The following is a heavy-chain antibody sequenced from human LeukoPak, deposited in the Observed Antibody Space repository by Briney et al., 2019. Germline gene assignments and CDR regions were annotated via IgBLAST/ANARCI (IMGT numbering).Heavy chain of an antibody. CDR1: GGSISSSSYY. V-gene: IGHV4-39*01. CDR3: ASLYYYDSSGYYAWHY. Sequence: SETLSLTCTVSGGSISSSSYYWGWIRQPPGKGLEWIGSIYCSGSTYYNPSLKSRVTISVDTSKNQFSLKLSSVTAADTAVYYCASLYYYDSSGYYAWHYWGQGTLVTVSS. CDR2: IYCSGST. D-gene: IGHD3-22*01. J-gene: IGHJ4*02.